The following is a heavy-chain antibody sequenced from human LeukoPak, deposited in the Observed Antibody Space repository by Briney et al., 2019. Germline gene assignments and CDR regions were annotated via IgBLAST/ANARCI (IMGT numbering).Heavy chain of an antibody. D-gene: IGHD3-3*01. J-gene: IGHJ4*02. V-gene: IGHV4-39*07. Sequence: PSETLSLTCTVSGGSISSGYYYWGWIRQPPGKGLEWIGSIYHSGITHYNPSLKSRVTISVDTSNNQFSLRLSSVTAADTAVYYCAREVGRRSGYSYWGQGTPVTVSS. CDR2: IYHSGIT. CDR3: AREVGRRSGYSY. CDR1: GGSISSGYYY.